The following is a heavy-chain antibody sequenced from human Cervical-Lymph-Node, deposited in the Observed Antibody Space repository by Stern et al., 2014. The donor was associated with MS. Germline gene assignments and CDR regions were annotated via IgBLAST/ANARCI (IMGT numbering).Heavy chain of an antibody. CDR2: IYHSGRS. D-gene: IGHD4-11*01. Sequence: QLQLQESGPGLVKTSQTLSLTCTVSGGSISSGDYYWSWIRQHPGKGLEWIGYIYHSGRSYSHPSLRRRATMSVDTIHDQFSLRLSSVTAADSAVYYCARVRLQWPTDAFEICGQGTMVTVSS. J-gene: IGHJ3*02. CDR3: ARVRLQWPTDAFEI. CDR1: GGSISSGDYY. V-gene: IGHV4-31*03.